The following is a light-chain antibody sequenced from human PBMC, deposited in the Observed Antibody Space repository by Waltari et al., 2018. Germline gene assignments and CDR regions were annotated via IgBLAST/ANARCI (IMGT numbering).Light chain of an antibody. J-gene: IGKJ4*01. Sequence: EVVMTQSPATLSVSPGDRATLSCRASESVSVDLAWYQQRPGQAPRLLVYGAAARATGVPARFSGRGSGTEFTLTISSLQSEDFAVYYCQQYNDWPLLTFGGGTRVEIK. V-gene: IGKV3D-15*01. CDR1: ESVSVD. CDR2: GAA. CDR3: QQYNDWPLLT.